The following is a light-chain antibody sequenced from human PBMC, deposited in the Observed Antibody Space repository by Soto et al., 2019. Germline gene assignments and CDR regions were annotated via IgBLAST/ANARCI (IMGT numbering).Light chain of an antibody. Sequence: QSALTQPASVSGSPGQSITISCTGTSSDIGDYDYVSWYQHLPGKAPKLLIFDVTHRPSGVSDRFSGSKSGNTASLTISGVRPEDEADYYCCSYAGNNIFVFGTGTKVTVL. CDR1: SSDIGDYDY. V-gene: IGLV2-14*01. CDR3: CSYAGNNIFV. CDR2: DVT. J-gene: IGLJ1*01.